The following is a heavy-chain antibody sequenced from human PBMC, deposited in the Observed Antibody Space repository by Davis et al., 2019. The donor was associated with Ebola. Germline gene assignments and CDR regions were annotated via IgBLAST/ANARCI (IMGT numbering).Heavy chain of an antibody. Sequence: ASVKVSCKASGYTFKNSAISWVRQAPGQGLEWLGRITPNSGDTHYAQRFQGRITLTSDTSISTAFMELSRLRSDDTAIYFCARVLITLDYYGMDVWGIGTTVTVSS. CDR2: ITPNSGDT. V-gene: IGHV1-2*06. CDR1: GYTFKNSA. CDR3: ARVLITLDYYGMDV. J-gene: IGHJ6*04.